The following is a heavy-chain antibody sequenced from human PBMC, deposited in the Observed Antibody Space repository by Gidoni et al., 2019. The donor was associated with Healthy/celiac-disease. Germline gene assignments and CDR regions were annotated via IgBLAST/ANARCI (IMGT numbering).Heavy chain of an antibody. D-gene: IGHD2-2*01. CDR3: ARGVKVVPAAVYYYYYGMDV. CDR1: GGSFSGYY. V-gene: IGHV4-34*01. Sequence: QVQLQQWGAGLLKPSATLSLTCAVYGGSFSGYYWSWIRQPPGKGLEWIGEINHSGSTNYNPSLKSRVTISVDTSKNQFSLKLSSVTAADTAVYYCARGVKVVPAAVYYYYYGMDVWGQGTTVTVSS. J-gene: IGHJ6*02. CDR2: INHSGST.